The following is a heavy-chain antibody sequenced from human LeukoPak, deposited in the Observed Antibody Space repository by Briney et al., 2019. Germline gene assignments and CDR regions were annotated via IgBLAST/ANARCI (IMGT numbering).Heavy chain of an antibody. CDR3: ARSSSNLRYYYYMDV. Sequence: GESLKISCKGSGYSFTSYWSGWVRQMPGKGLEWMGIIYPGDSDTRYSPSFQGQVTISADKSISTAYLQWSSLKASDTAMYYCARSSSNLRYYYYMDVWGKGTTVTVSS. CDR2: IYPGDSDT. D-gene: IGHD2-2*01. J-gene: IGHJ6*03. CDR1: GYSFTSYW. V-gene: IGHV5-51*01.